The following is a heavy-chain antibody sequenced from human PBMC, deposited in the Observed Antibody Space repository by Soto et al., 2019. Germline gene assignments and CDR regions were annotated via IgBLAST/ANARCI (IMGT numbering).Heavy chain of an antibody. CDR3: ARVEHLSRRSPRYFDY. CDR1: GFTFSNDA. CDR2: ISGRGGNT. D-gene: IGHD1-26*01. J-gene: IGHJ4*02. V-gene: IGHV3-23*01. Sequence: PRGSLRLSCAGPGFTFSNDAMNWVRQAPGKGLEWVSTISGRGGNTYYAASVKGRVTMTRDTSISTAYMELSRLRSDDTAVYYCARVEHLSRRSPRYFDYWGQGTRVNVRS.